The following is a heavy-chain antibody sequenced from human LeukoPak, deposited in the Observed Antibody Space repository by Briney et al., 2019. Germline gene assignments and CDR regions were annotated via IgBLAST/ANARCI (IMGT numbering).Heavy chain of an antibody. CDR2: ISSSSSYI. J-gene: IGHJ3*02. D-gene: IGHD5-12*01. Sequence: GGSLRLSCAASGFTFSSYRMNGVRQAPGKGLEWVSSISSSSSYIYYADSVKGRFTISRDNAKNSLYLQMNSLRAEDTAVYYCARGAIGYSGTGALDIWGQGTMVTVSS. CDR3: ARGAIGYSGTGALDI. V-gene: IGHV3-21*01. CDR1: GFTFSSYR.